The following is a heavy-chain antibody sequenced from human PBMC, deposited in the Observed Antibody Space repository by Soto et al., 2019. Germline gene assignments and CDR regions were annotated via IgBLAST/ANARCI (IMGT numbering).Heavy chain of an antibody. D-gene: IGHD5-12*01. CDR1: GGTFSSYT. CDR2: IIPILGIA. V-gene: IGHV1-69*02. Sequence: GASVKVSCKASGGTFSSYTISWVRQAPGQGLEWMGRIIPILGIANYAQKFQGRVTITADKSTSTAYMELSSLRSEDTAVYYCARDIGATIGDDKPQGFDDWGQGTLVTVSS. CDR3: ARDIGATIGDDKPQGFDD. J-gene: IGHJ4*02.